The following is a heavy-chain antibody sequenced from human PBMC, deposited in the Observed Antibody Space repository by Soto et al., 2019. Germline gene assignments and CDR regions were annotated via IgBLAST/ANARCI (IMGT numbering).Heavy chain of an antibody. CDR3: ARGYRAITIFGLFIGPDPYYGMDV. V-gene: IGHV1-8*01. CDR2: MNPNSGNT. Sequence: GASVKVSCKASGYTFTSYDINWVRQATGQGLEWMGWMNPNSGNTGYAQKFQGRVTMTRNTSISTAYMELSSLRSEDTAVYYCARGYRAITIFGLFIGPDPYYGMDVWGQGTTGSVSS. D-gene: IGHD3-3*01. J-gene: IGHJ6*02. CDR1: GYTFTSYD.